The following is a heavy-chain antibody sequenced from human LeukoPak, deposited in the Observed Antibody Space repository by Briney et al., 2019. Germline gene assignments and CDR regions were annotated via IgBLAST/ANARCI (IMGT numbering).Heavy chain of an antibody. CDR3: AKDRTGAVIKHFDY. CDR2: ISYDGSNK. CDR1: GFTLSSYG. V-gene: IGHV3-30*18. Sequence: AGGSLRLSCAASGFTLSSYGMHWVRQAPGKGLEWVAVISYDGSNKYYGDSVKGRFTISRDNSKNTVFLQMNSLRAEDTAVYYCAKDRTGAVIKHFDYWGQGTLVTVSS. J-gene: IGHJ4*02.